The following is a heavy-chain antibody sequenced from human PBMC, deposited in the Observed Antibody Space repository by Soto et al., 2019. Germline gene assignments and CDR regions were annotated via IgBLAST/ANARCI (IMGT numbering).Heavy chain of an antibody. J-gene: IGHJ4*02. CDR1: GGSFGGYY. CDR3: ARAAPRYCSVGSCYSGREY. V-gene: IGHV4-34*01. CDR2: INHSGGT. Sequence: SETLSLTCPVVGGSFGGYYWSWISQPQGKGMEWIGEINHSGGTNYNPSLKSRVTISVDTSKNQFSLKLSSVTAADTAVYYCARAAPRYCSVGSCYSGREYWGKGTLVTVSS. D-gene: IGHD2-15*01.